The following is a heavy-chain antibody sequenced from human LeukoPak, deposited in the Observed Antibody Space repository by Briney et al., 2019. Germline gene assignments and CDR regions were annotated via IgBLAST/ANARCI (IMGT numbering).Heavy chain of an antibody. CDR1: GGSISSSSYY. V-gene: IGHV4-39*01. J-gene: IGHJ4*02. Sequence: NSSETLSLTCTVSGGSISSSSYYWGWIRQPPGKGLEWIGSIYYSGSTYYNPSLKSRVTISVDTSKNQFSLKLSSVTAADTAVYYCARHSYSSGWYPPYVDYWGQGTLVTVSS. CDR3: ARHSYSSGWYPPYVDY. CDR2: IYYSGST. D-gene: IGHD6-19*01.